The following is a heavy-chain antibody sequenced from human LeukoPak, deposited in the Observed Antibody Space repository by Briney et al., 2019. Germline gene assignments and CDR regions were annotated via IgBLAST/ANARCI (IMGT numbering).Heavy chain of an antibody. CDR2: IYHSGST. D-gene: IGHD2-2*01. CDR1: GGSISSGGYY. J-gene: IGHJ3*02. V-gene: IGHV4-30-2*01. Sequence: PSETLSLTCTVSGGSISSGGYYWSWIRQPPGKGLEWIGYIYHSGSTYYNPCLKSRVTISVDRSKNQFPLKLSSVTAADTAVYYCARDALVPAATQTFDIWGQGTMVTVSS. CDR3: ARDALVPAATQTFDI.